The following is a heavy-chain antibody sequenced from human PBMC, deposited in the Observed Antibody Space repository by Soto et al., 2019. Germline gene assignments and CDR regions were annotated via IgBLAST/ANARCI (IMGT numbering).Heavy chain of an antibody. CDR1: GFTFSSYA. D-gene: IGHD3-3*01. V-gene: IGHV3-30-3*01. J-gene: IGHJ5*02. Sequence: AGGSLRLSCAASGFTFSSYAMHWVRQAPGKGLEWVAVISYDGSNKYYADSVKGRFTISRDNSKNTLYLQMNSLRAEDTAVYYCARDHYDFWRLGNWFDPWGQGTLVTVSS. CDR3: ARDHYDFWRLGNWFDP. CDR2: ISYDGSNK.